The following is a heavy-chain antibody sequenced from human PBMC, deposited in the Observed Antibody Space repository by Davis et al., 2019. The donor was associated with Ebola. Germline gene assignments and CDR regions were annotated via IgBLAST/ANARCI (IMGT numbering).Heavy chain of an antibody. CDR3: ARWDFFDY. V-gene: IGHV3-48*02. J-gene: IGHJ4*02. CDR1: GFTFSSYS. D-gene: IGHD1-26*01. CDR2: ISSSSSTI. Sequence: GESLKISCAASGFTFSSYSMNWVRQAPGKGLEWVSYISSSSSTIHYADSVKGRFTISRDNAKNSLYLQMNSLRDEDTAVYYCARWDFFDYWGQGTLVTVSS.